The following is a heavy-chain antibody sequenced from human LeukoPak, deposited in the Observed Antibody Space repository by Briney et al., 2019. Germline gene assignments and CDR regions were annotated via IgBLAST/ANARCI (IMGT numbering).Heavy chain of an antibody. Sequence: PGGSLRLSCAASGFIFSDYAMSWVRQAPGKGLEWVSSILSGGDTTSYADSVRGRFTISRHNSKNTLYLEMNSLRAEDTAIYYCAKDQYGDYVGAFDIWGQGTMVTVSS. J-gene: IGHJ3*02. V-gene: IGHV3-23*01. CDR1: GFIFSDYA. CDR3: AKDQYGDYVGAFDI. D-gene: IGHD4-17*01. CDR2: ILSGGDTT.